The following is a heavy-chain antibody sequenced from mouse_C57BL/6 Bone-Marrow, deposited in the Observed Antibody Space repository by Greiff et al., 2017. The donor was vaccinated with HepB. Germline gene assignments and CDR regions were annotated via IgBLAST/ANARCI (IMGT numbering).Heavy chain of an antibody. CDR1: GYSITSGYD. J-gene: IGHJ1*03. CDR3: ARENYGTPYWYFDV. Sequence: VQLQQSGPGMVKPSQSLSLTCTVTGYSITSGYDWHWIRHFPGNKLEWMGYISYSGSTNYNPSLKSRISITHDTSKNHFFLKLNSVTTEDTATYYCARENYGTPYWYFDVWGTGTTVTVSS. CDR2: ISYSGST. V-gene: IGHV3-1*01. D-gene: IGHD1-1*01.